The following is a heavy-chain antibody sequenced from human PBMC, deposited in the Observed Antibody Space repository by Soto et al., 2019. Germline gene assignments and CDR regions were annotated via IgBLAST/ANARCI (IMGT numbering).Heavy chain of an antibody. D-gene: IGHD6-6*01. CDR2: IYYSGST. CDR1: GGSISSYY. J-gene: IGHJ4*02. Sequence: SETLSLTCTVSGGSISSYYWSWIRQPPGKGLEWIGYIYYSGSTNYNPSLKSRVTISVDTSKNQFSLKLSSVTAADTAGYYCGRWGMAAPTFDSWGQGTLVTVPP. V-gene: IGHV4-59*01. CDR3: GRWGMAAPTFDS.